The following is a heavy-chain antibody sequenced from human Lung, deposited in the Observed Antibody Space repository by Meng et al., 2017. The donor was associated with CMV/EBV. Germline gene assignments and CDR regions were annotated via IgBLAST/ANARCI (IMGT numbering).Heavy chain of an antibody. V-gene: IGHV3-30*03. CDR1: GFIFSKYV. CDR2: LSSDGNTK. J-gene: IGHJ4*02. Sequence: SXAASGFIFSKYVMHWVRQAPGKGLEWVAALSSDGNTKYYGNSARGRFTMSRDNSQNTVYLDMQGLRPEDTALYYCARELKLRVNFDNWGQGTMVTVSS. D-gene: IGHD6-6*01. CDR3: ARELKLRVNFDN.